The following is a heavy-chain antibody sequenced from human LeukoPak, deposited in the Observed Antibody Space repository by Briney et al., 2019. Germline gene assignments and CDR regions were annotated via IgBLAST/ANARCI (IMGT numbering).Heavy chain of an antibody. CDR2: INPNSGGT. J-gene: IGHJ6*02. D-gene: IGHD2-2*01. CDR3: ARDCSSTSCYWGAAHYYYYGMDV. V-gene: IGHV1-2*04. CDR1: GYTFTGYY. Sequence: ASVKVSCKASGYTFTGYYMHWVRQAPGQGLEWMGWINPNSGGTNYAQKFQGWVTMTRDTSISTAYMELSRLRSDDTAVYYCARDCSSTSCYWGAAHYYYYGMDVWGQGTTVTVSS.